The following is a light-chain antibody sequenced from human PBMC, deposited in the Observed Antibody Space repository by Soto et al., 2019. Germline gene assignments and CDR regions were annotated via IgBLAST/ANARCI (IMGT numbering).Light chain of an antibody. CDR3: QQYNSNPLT. CDR1: QSISSR. V-gene: IGKV1-5*03. J-gene: IGKJ4*01. Sequence: DIQMTQSPSTLSASVGDRVTITCRASQSISSRLAWYQQKPGKVPKLLIYKAYSLESGVPSRFSGSVSGTEFTLTISSLQPDDFATYYCQQYNSNPLTFGGGTKGEIK. CDR2: KAY.